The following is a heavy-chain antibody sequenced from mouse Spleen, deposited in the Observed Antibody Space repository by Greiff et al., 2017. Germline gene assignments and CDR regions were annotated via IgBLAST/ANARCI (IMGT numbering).Heavy chain of an antibody. D-gene: IGHD2-3*01. J-gene: IGHJ4*01. Sequence: VQLQQSGTELVKPGASVKLSCKASGYTFTSYWMHWVKQRPGQGLEWIGNINPSNGGTNYNEKFKSKATLTVDKSSSTAYMQLSSLTSEDSAVYYCARWGFYDGYYGYAMDYWGQGTSVTVSS. V-gene: IGHV1-53*01. CDR1: GYTFTSYW. CDR3: ARWGFYDGYYGYAMDY. CDR2: INPSNGGT.